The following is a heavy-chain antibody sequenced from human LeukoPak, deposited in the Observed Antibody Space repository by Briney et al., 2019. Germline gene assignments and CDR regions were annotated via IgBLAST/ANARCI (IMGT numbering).Heavy chain of an antibody. J-gene: IGHJ4*02. CDR2: ISSSDSTI. CDR3: ARGVVMPY. D-gene: IGHD3-3*01. Sequence: GGSLGLSCAASGFTFSSYEMNWVRQAPGKGLEWVSYISSSDSTIYYADSVKGRFTISRDNAKNSLYLQMNSLRAEDTAVYYCARGVVMPYWGQGTLVTVSS. CDR1: GFTFSSYE. V-gene: IGHV3-48*03.